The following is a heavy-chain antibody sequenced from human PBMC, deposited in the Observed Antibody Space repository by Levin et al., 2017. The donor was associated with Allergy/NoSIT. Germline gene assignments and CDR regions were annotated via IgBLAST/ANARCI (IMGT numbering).Heavy chain of an antibody. D-gene: IGHD2-15*01. CDR1: GYTFTSCD. V-gene: IGHV1-8*01. CDR2: MNPNSGQT. Sequence: PAASVKVSCQASGYTFTSCDINWVRQAPGQGLEWLGWMNPNSGQTGYSQKFQDRVTMTRDTSISTAYMELSSLSPEDTAIYYCARGLRLPYCSSGGNCHSGESFNWFDSWGQGTLVTVSS. CDR3: ARGLRLPYCSSGGNCHSGESFNWFDS. J-gene: IGHJ5*01.